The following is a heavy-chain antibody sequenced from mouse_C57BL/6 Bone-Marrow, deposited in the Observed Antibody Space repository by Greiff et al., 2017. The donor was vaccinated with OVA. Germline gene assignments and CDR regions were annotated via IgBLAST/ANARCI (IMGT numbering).Heavy chain of an antibody. CDR1: GYAFSSSW. CDR3: AWLQFDY. J-gene: IGHJ2*01. Sequence: QVQLQQSGPELVKPGASVKISCKASGYAFSSSWMNWVKQRTGKGLEWIGRIYPGDGDTNYNGKFKGKATLTADKSSSTAYMQLSSLTSEDSAVYFCAWLQFDYWGQGTTLTVSS. D-gene: IGHD2-2*01. V-gene: IGHV1-82*01. CDR2: IYPGDGDT.